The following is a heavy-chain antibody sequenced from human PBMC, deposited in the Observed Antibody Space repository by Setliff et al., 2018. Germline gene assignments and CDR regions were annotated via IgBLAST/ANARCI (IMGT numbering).Heavy chain of an antibody. Sequence: PGGSLRLSCAASGFTFRGFAMHWVRQAPGKGLEWVAFIRYDGSNKYYADSVKGRFTISRDNSKNTLYLQMNSLRAEDTAVYYCAKTYGDYDYWGQGTLVTVSS. D-gene: IGHD4-17*01. CDR3: AKTYGDYDY. CDR1: GFTFRGFA. V-gene: IGHV3-30*02. J-gene: IGHJ4*02. CDR2: IRYDGSNK.